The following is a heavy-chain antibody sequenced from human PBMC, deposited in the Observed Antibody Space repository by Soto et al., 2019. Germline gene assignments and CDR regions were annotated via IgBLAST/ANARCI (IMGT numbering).Heavy chain of an antibody. V-gene: IGHV4-34*01. CDR1: GGSFSGYY. CDR3: ARGVHYFDY. J-gene: IGHJ4*02. Sequence: SETLSLTCAVYGGSFSGYYWSWIRRPPGKGLEWIGEINHSGSTNYNPSLKSRVTISVDTSKNQFSLKLSSVTAADTAVYYYARGVHYFDYWGQGTLVTVSS. CDR2: INHSGST.